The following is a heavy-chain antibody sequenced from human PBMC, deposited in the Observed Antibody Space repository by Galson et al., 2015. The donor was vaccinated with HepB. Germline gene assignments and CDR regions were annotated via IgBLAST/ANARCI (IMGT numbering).Heavy chain of an antibody. Sequence: SLRLSCAASGFTFSSYAMHWVRQAPGKGLEWVAVISYDGSNKYYADSVKGRFTISRDNSKNTLYLQMNSLRAEDTAVYYSAKDRHSGHLSYGMDVWGQGTTVTVSS. CDR1: GFTFSSYA. J-gene: IGHJ6*02. CDR2: ISYDGSNK. D-gene: IGHD5-12*01. V-gene: IGHV3-30*04. CDR3: AKDRHSGHLSYGMDV.